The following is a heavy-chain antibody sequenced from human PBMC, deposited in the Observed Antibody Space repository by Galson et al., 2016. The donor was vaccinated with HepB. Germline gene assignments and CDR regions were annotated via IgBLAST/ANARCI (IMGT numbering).Heavy chain of an antibody. D-gene: IGHD2-2*01. V-gene: IGHV2-5*01. CDR2: IYWNDDK. Sequence: PALVKPTQTLTLTCTFSGFSLTTTGVGVAWIRQPPGKALEWLALIYWNDDKRYSPSLKSRLTITKDTSKNQVVLTMTNMDPVDTAIYFCAHKGPSTVSFGYWGQGTLVAVSS. J-gene: IGHJ4*02. CDR1: GFSLTTTGVG. CDR3: AHKGPSTVSFGY.